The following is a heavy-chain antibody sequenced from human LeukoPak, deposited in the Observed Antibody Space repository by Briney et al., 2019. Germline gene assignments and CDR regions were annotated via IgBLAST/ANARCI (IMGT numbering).Heavy chain of an antibody. D-gene: IGHD5-18*01. CDR1: GFSFSTYA. CDR3: AKVDTAMGLDY. J-gene: IGHJ4*02. V-gene: IGHV3-53*01. CDR2: IYSGGST. Sequence: GGSLRLSCAASGFSFSTYAMTWVRQAPGKGLEWVSVIYSGGSTYYADSVKGRFTISRDNSKNTLYLQMNSLRAEDTAVYYCAKVDTAMGLDYWGQGTLVTVSS.